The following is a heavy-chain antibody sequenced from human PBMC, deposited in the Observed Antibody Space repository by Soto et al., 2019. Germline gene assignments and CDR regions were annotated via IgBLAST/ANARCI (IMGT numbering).Heavy chain of an antibody. CDR1: GLTFGSRA. D-gene: IGHD3-10*01. CDR3: ARGSTDSYPGNRIFDF. CDR2: ITDTGGDA. Sequence: EVQLLESGGDLKQPGGSLRLSCVASGLTFGSRAMSWVRQAPGEGLQWVSTITDTGGDAKYADSVRGRFVISRDNSKKTLYLQMTSLTAEDSAMYFCARGSTDSYPGNRIFDFWGRGTLVTVSS. V-gene: IGHV3-23*01. J-gene: IGHJ4*02.